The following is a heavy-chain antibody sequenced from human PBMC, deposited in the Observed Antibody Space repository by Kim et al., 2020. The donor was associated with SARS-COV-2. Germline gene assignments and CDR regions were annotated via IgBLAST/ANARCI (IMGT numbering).Heavy chain of an antibody. D-gene: IGHD6-13*01. CDR3: ARVGMRYSSSWYGMDV. J-gene: IGHJ6*02. Sequence: SVKVSCKASGGTFSSYAISWVRQAPGQGLEWMGGIIPIFGTANYAQKFQGRVTITADESTSTAYMELSSLRSEDTAVYYCARVGMRYSSSWYGMDVWGQGTTVTVSS. CDR2: IIPIFGTA. V-gene: IGHV1-69*13. CDR1: GGTFSSYA.